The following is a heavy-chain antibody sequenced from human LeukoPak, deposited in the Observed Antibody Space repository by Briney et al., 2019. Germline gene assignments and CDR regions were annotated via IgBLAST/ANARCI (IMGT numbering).Heavy chain of an antibody. CDR2: INHSGST. D-gene: IGHD6-6*01. J-gene: IGHJ4*02. CDR3: ARGPRRAYSSSSGVDY. V-gene: IGHV4-34*01. CDR1: GGSFSGYY. Sequence: SECLSLTCAVYGGSFSGYYCSWIRQPPGKGLEWIGEINHSGSTNYNPSLKSRVTISVDTSKHQSSLKLSSVPAADPAVYYCARGPRRAYSSSSGVDYWGQGTLVTVSS.